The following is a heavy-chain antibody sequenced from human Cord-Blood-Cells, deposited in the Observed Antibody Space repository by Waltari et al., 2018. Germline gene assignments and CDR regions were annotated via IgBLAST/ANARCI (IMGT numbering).Heavy chain of an antibody. Sequence: QVQLQESGPGLVKPSETLSLTCAVSGYSLSSGYYWGWLRQPPGKGRGWIGSLYHSGSTSNYPTRKRGCTMSRYTSKKEFSLKLSAVTAATTAGYYCGGVWGSRYVDYWGEGTLVTVS. J-gene: IGHJ4*02. CDR2: LYHSGST. CDR3: GGVWGSRYVDY. CDR1: GYSLSSGYY. D-gene: IGHD7-27*01. V-gene: IGHV4-38-2*01.